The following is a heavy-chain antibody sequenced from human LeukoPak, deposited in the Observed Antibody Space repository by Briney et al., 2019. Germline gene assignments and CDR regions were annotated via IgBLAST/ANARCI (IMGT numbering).Heavy chain of an antibody. J-gene: IGHJ4*02. D-gene: IGHD3-10*01. Sequence: VSVKVSCKASGYIFTGYYMHWMRQAPGQGLEWMGWINPNSGGTNYAQKFQGRVTMTRDTFISTVYMDLSRLRSDDTAVYYCARELWFGEFYFDYWGQGTLVTVSS. CDR1: GYIFTGYY. CDR2: INPNSGGT. CDR3: ARELWFGEFYFDY. V-gene: IGHV1-2*02.